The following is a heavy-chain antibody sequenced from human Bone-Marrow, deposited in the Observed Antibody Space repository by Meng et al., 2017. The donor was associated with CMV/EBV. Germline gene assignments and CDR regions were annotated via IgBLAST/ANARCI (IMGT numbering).Heavy chain of an antibody. CDR3: ARDLSIEGNSSSWGRWYYYGMDV. CDR1: GYTFTGYY. Sequence: ASVKVSCKASGYTFTGYYMHWVRQAPGQGLEWMGWINPNSGGTNYAQKFQGRVTMTRDTSISTAYMELSRLRSDDTAVYYCARDLSIEGNSSSWGRWYYYGMDVWGQGTTVTVS. J-gene: IGHJ6*02. V-gene: IGHV1-2*02. CDR2: INPNSGGT. D-gene: IGHD6-13*01.